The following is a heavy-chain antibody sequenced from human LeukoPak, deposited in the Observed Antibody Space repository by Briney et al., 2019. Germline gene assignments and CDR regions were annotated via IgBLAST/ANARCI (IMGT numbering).Heavy chain of an antibody. V-gene: IGHV4-61*02. CDR2: IYTSGST. J-gene: IGHJ5*02. Sequence: PSETLSLTCTVSDGSISSGSYYWSWIRQPAGKGLEWIGRIYTSGSTNYNPSLKSRVTISVDTSKNQFSLKLSSVTAADTAVYYCARDRGMAAAGFDPWGQGTLVTVSS. D-gene: IGHD6-13*01. CDR1: DGSISSGSYY. CDR3: ARDRGMAAAGFDP.